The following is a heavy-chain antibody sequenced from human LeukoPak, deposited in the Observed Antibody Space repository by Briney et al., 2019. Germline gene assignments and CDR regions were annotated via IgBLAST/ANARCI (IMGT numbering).Heavy chain of an antibody. V-gene: IGHV3-30*03. J-gene: IGHJ4*02. Sequence: PGRSLRLSCEASGFTFKTYGMHWVRQAPGKGLEWLAVISYDERNKYYGDSVKGRFTISRDNSKNTLYLQMSSLRPEDTAVYYCARAMTLAAADLDYWGQGTLVTVSS. CDR2: ISYDERNK. CDR3: ARAMTLAAADLDY. D-gene: IGHD2-15*01. CDR1: GFTFKTYG.